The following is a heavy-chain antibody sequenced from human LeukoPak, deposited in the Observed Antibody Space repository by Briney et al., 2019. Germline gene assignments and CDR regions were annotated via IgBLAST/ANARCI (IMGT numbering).Heavy chain of an antibody. Sequence: ASVKASCKASGYTFTNYAIHWVRQAPGQRLEWMGWINAGIGNTKYSQKFQGRVAITRDTSASTAYMELSSLRSEDTAVYYCARTQGVFYGGNFGAFHIWGQGTMVTVSS. V-gene: IGHV1-3*01. J-gene: IGHJ3*02. CDR1: GYTFTNYA. D-gene: IGHD4-23*01. CDR3: ARTQGVFYGGNFGAFHI. CDR2: INAGIGNT.